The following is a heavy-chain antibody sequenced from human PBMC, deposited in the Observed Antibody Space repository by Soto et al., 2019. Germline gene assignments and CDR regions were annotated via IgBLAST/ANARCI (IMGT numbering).Heavy chain of an antibody. CDR3: ATRITAFGLLITPFEP. CDR1: GGSVNGEY. J-gene: IGHJ5*02. Sequence: SEALSLTWAVYGGSVNGEYWNWVSHPHGKGMEWIGEINHTGGTHYNTTLKRRVPMSVETSKNQFSLRLSSVTAADTAIYYCATRITAFGLLITPFEPWGQGNPV. D-gene: IGHD3-3*01. V-gene: IGHV4-34*01. CDR2: INHTGGT.